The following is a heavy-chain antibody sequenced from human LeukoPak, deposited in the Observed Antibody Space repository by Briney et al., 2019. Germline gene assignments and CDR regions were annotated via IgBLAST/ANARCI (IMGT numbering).Heavy chain of an antibody. J-gene: IGHJ4*02. D-gene: IGHD3-16*02. V-gene: IGHV3-74*01. CDR3: ARVGVMAYYDYVWGSYRYTYFDY. CDR1: GFTFSSYW. Sequence: GGSLRLSCAASGFTFSSYWMHWVRQAPGKGLVWVSRINSDGSSTSYADSVKGRFTVSRDNAKNSLYLQMNSLRAEDTAVYYCARVGVMAYYDYVWGSYRYTYFDYWGQGTLVTVSS. CDR2: INSDGSST.